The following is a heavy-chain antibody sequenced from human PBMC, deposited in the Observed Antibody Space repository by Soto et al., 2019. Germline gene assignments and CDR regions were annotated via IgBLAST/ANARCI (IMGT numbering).Heavy chain of an antibody. CDR2: TYYRSRWYS. V-gene: IGHV6-1*01. Sequence: SQTLSLTCVGSGDTVSSNSVAWNWVRQSPSRGLEWLGRTYYRSRWYSDYAVSVRSRIDINADTSKNQVSLQLNSVTPEDTAVYYCARSEEDSDYYYYGMDVWGQGPKVTVYS. CDR3: ARSEEDSDYYYYGMDV. D-gene: IGHD2-15*01. J-gene: IGHJ6*02. CDR1: GDTVSSNSVA.